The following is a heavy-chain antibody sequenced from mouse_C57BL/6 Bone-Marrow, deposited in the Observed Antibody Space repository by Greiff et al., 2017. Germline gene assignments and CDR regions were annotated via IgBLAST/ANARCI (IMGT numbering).Heavy chain of an antibody. CDR3: ARRDGYSSWFAY. D-gene: IGHD2-3*01. V-gene: IGHV1-69*01. J-gene: IGHJ3*01. CDR1: GYTFTSYW. Sequence: QVHVKQPGAELVMPGASVKLSCKASGYTFTSYWMHWVKQRPGQGLEWIGEIDPSDSYTNYNQQFKGKSTLTVDKSSSTAYMQLSSLTSEDSAVYYCARRDGYSSWFAYWGQGTLVTVSA. CDR2: IDPSDSYT.